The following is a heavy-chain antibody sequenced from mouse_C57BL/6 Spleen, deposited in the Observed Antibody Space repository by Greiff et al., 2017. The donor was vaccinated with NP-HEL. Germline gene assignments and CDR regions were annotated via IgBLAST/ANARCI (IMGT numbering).Heavy chain of an antibody. CDR1: GFSLTSYG. CDR3: ARGDYGSSFAY. J-gene: IGHJ3*01. D-gene: IGHD1-1*01. CDR2: IWSGGST. Sequence: QVQLKESGPGLVQPSPSLSITCTVSGFSLTSYGVHWVRQSPGKGLEWLGVIWSGGSTDYNAAFISRLCISKDNSKSQVFFKMNSLQADDTAIYYCARGDYGSSFAYWGQGTLVTVSA. V-gene: IGHV2-2*01.